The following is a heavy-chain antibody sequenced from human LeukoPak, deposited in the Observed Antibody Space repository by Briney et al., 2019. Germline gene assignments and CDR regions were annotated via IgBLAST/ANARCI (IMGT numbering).Heavy chain of an antibody. V-gene: IGHV1-24*01. CDR2: FDPEDGET. Sequence: ASVKVSCKVSGYTLTELSMHWVRQAPGKGLEWMGGFDPEDGETIYAQKFQGRVTMTEDTSTDTAYMELSSLRSEDTAVYYCATDGIVLSTGDQRIYGMDVWGQGTTVTVSS. J-gene: IGHJ6*02. CDR3: ATDGIVLSTGDQRIYGMDV. CDR1: GYTLTELS. D-gene: IGHD4-17*01.